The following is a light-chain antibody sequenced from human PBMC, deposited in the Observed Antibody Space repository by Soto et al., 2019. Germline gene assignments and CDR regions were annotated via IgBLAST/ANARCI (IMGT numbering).Light chain of an antibody. CDR3: CLYAVTFYV. V-gene: IGLV2-14*01. J-gene: IGLJ1*01. CDR2: EVS. CDR1: SSDVGVYNY. Sequence: QSALTQPASVSGSPGQSITISCTGTSSDVGVYNYVSWYQHHPGKAPKLMIYEVSNRPSGVSNRFSGSKSGNTASLTISGLQAEDEADYYCCLYAVTFYVFGTGTKVTVL.